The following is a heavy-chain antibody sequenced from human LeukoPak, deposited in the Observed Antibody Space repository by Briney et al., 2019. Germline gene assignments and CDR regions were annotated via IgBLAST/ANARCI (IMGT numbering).Heavy chain of an antibody. Sequence: GGSLRLSCVASGFTFSSYGMRWVRQAPGKGLGWVSAICVSGGSTYYADSLKGRFTISRDNSKNTLYLQMKSLRVEDTAVYYCAKWDTYYDSSGYYFYWGQGTLVTVSS. J-gene: IGHJ4*02. D-gene: IGHD3-22*01. CDR2: ICVSGGST. CDR1: GFTFSSYG. V-gene: IGHV3-23*01. CDR3: AKWDTYYDSSGYYFY.